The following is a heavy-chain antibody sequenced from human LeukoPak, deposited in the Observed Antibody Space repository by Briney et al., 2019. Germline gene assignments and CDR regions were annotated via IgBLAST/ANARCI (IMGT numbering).Heavy chain of an antibody. CDR1: GGSISSYY. D-gene: IGHD2-15*01. J-gene: IGHJ5*02. V-gene: IGHV4-59*12. CDR2: IYYSGST. CDR3: ARTVGSNWFDP. Sequence: SETLSLTCTVSGGSISSYYWSWIRQPPGKGLEWIGYIYYSGSTNYNPSLKSRVTISVDTSKNQFSLKLSSVTAADTAVYYCARTVGSNWFDPWGQGTLVTVSS.